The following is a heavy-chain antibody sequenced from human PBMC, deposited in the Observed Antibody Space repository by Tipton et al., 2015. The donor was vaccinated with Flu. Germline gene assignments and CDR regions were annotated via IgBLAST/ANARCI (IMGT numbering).Heavy chain of an antibody. J-gene: IGHJ6*02. D-gene: IGHD2-15*01. CDR1: GFTFDDYA. CDR2: ISWNSGSI. CDR3: ARDKGIRYCSGGSCYSNYYYGMDV. Sequence: RSLRLSCAASGFTFDDYAMHWVRQAPGKGLEWVSGISWNSGSIGYADSVKGRFTISRDNAKNSLYLQMNSLRAEDTAVYYCARDKGIRYCSGGSCYSNYYYGMDVWGQGTTVTVSS. V-gene: IGHV3-9*01.